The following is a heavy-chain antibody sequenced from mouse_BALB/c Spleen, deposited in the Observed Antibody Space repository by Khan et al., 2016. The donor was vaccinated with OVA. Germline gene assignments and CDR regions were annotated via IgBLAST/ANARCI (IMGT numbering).Heavy chain of an antibody. D-gene: IGHD1-1*01. CDR1: GYTFTDYV. V-gene: IGHV1-77*01. CDR3: ARSYDGSWFAY. Sequence: QIQLVQSGPELVKPGASVKMSCKVSGYTFTDYVISWVKQRTGQGLEWIGEIYPGSGSTYYNEKFKGKATLTADKSSNTVNMQVSSLTSEDSAVFFCARSYDGSWFAYWGQGTLVTVSA. J-gene: IGHJ3*01. CDR2: IYPGSGST.